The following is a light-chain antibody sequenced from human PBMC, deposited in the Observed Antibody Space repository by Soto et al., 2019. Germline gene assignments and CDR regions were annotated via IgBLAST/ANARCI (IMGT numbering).Light chain of an antibody. J-gene: IGKJ1*01. Sequence: DIQMTQSPSTLSASVGDRVTITCRASQSISSWLAWYQQKPGKAPKLLIYKASSLESGVPSRFSGSGSGTEITITISSLQPDDFATYYCQQYNSYPWTFGQGTKVEI. CDR2: KAS. CDR3: QQYNSYPWT. CDR1: QSISSW. V-gene: IGKV1-5*03.